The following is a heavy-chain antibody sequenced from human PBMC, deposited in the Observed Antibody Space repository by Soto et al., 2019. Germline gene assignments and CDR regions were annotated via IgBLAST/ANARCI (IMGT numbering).Heavy chain of an antibody. D-gene: IGHD6-13*01. Sequence: SDTLSLTCTVSGRSSSSSSYYWGWIRQPPGKGLEWIGRIHYSGSTYCNPSLKSRVTISVNTSRNQFSLKLSSVTPADTAVYSCARLHQQLTDYWGQGTLVTVSS. V-gene: IGHV4-39*01. CDR2: IHYSGST. J-gene: IGHJ4*02. CDR1: GRSSSSSSYY. CDR3: ARLHQQLTDY.